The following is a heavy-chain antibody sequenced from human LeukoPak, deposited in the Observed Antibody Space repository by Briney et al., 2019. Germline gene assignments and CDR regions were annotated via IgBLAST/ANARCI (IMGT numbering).Heavy chain of an antibody. Sequence: GGSLRLSCAASGFTVSSSYLSWVRQAPGKGLEWVSYIGSSSKTIYYADSVKGRFTISRDKAKNSLYLQMNSLRAEDTAVYYCARVWAGGSNYWESYFDYWGQGTLVTVSS. D-gene: IGHD4-11*01. CDR2: IGSSSKTI. CDR3: ARVWAGGSNYWESYFDY. V-gene: IGHV3-48*01. CDR1: GFTVSSSY. J-gene: IGHJ4*02.